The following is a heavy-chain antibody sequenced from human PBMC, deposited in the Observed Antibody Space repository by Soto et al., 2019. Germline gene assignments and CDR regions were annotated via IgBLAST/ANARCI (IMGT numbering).Heavy chain of an antibody. CDR3: VIVPGLDGMDV. CDR2: ISSNGGST. D-gene: IGHD2-2*01. Sequence: GGSLRLSCSASGFTFSGYAMHWVRQAPGKGLEYVSAISSNGGSTYYADSVKGRFTISRDNSKNTLYLQMSSLRAEDTAVYYCVIVPGLDGMDVWGQGTMVTVSS. V-gene: IGHV3-64D*06. J-gene: IGHJ6*02. CDR1: GFTFSGYA.